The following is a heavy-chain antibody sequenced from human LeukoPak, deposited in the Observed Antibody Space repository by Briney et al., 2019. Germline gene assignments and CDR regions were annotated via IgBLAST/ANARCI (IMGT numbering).Heavy chain of an antibody. CDR2: IWYDGSNK. Sequence: GGSLILSCAASGFTFSSYGMHWVRQAPGKGLEWVAVIWYDGSNKYYADSVKGRFTISRDNSKNTLYLQMNSLRAEDTAVYYCAKDLYYYYYMDVWGKGTTVTVSS. CDR3: AKDLYYYYYMDV. V-gene: IGHV3-33*06. CDR1: GFTFSSYG. J-gene: IGHJ6*03.